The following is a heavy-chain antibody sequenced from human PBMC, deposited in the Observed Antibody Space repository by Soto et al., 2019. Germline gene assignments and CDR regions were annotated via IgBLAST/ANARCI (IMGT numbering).Heavy chain of an antibody. CDR3: ARGIQPPTLSPWDV. CDR1: GVSIDKYC. CDR2: IFYTGGT. D-gene: IGHD1-1*01. J-gene: IGHJ6*01. Sequence: PSETLSLTCNVSGVSIDKYCWTWIRQSPGRGLEWIGYIFYTGGTNYNPSLKSRVTISADVSKSQVSLKMTSVTAADTALYYCARGIQPPTLSPWDVWGQGSPVTVSS. V-gene: IGHV4-59*01.